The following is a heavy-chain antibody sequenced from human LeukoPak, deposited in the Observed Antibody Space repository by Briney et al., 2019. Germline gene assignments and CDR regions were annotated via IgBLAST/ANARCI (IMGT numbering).Heavy chain of an antibody. D-gene: IGHD2-2*01. CDR1: GFTFSSYS. J-gene: IGHJ4*02. Sequence: GGSLRLSCAASGFTFSSYSMNWVRRAPGKGLEWVSSISSSSSYIYYADSVKGRFTISRDNAKNSLYLQMNSLRAEDTAVYYCARDTRSFRVPAAYDYWGQGTLVTVSS. CDR3: ARDTRSFRVPAAYDY. V-gene: IGHV3-21*01. CDR2: ISSSSSYI.